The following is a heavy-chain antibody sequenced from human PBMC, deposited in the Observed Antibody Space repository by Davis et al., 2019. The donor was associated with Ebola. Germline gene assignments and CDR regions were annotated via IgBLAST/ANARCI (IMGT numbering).Heavy chain of an antibody. D-gene: IGHD5-12*01. V-gene: IGHV4-31*03. CDR2: IYYSGST. CDR3: ARGGSRGVDI. CDR1: GGSISSGGYY. J-gene: IGHJ3*02. Sequence: PSETLSLTCTVSGGSISSGGYYWSWIRQHPGKGLEWIGYIYYSGSTYYNPSLKSRVTISVDTSKNQFSLKLSSVTAADTAVYYCARGGSRGVDIWGQGTMVTVSS.